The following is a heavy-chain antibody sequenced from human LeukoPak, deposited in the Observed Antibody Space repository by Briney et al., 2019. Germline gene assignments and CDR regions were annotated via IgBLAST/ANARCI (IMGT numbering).Heavy chain of an antibody. Sequence: ASVKVSCKASGYTFTSYGISWVRQAPGQGLEWMGWISAYNGNTNYAQKLQGRVTMTTATSTSTAYMELRSLRSDATAVYYCARDTFMITFGGVIVKAHGDAFDIWGQGTMVTVSS. CDR3: ARDTFMITFGGVIVKAHGDAFDI. J-gene: IGHJ3*02. CDR2: ISAYNGNT. CDR1: GYTFTSYG. D-gene: IGHD3-16*02. V-gene: IGHV1-18*04.